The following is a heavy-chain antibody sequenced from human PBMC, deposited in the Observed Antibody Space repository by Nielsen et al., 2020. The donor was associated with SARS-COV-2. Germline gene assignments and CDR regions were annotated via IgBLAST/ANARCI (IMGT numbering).Heavy chain of an antibody. CDR3: ARDSYSYGYDY. J-gene: IGHJ4*02. CDR2: ISGSGGST. V-gene: IGHV3-23*01. D-gene: IGHD5-18*01. CDR1: GFTFSSYS. Sequence: GESLKISCAASGFTFSSYSMNWVRQAPGKGLEWVSAISGSGGSTYYADSVKGRFTISRDNSKNTLYLQMNSLRAEDTAVYYCARDSYSYGYDYWGQGTLVTVSS.